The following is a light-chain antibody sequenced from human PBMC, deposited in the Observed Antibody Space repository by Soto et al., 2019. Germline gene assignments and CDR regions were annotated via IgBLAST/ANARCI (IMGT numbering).Light chain of an antibody. CDR3: SSYTSSITLYV. CDR2: EVS. V-gene: IGLV2-14*01. CDR1: SSDVGGYNY. J-gene: IGLJ1*01. Sequence: QSALTQPASVSRSPGQSITISCTGTSSDVGGYNYVSWYQQHPGKAPKLMIYEVSNRPSGVSNRFSGSKSGNTASLTISGLQAEDEADYYCSSYTSSITLYVFGTGTKLTVL.